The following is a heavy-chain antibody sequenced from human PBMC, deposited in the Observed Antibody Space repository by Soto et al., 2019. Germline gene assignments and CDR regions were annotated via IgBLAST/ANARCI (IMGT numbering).Heavy chain of an antibody. V-gene: IGHV3-21*01. CDR3: ARGDGTGLHSSGWSPRF. CDR1: GFTFSIST. D-gene: IGHD6-13*01. CDR2: ISSGSTYF. J-gene: IGHJ4*02. Sequence: EVQLVESGGGLVKSGGSLTLSCAASGFTFSISTMIWVRQAPGKRLEWVSSISSGSTYFYYADSVKGRFSISRDNANRSLFLQMNSLRVEDTAVYYCARGDGTGLHSSGWSPRFWGQGTLVTVSS.